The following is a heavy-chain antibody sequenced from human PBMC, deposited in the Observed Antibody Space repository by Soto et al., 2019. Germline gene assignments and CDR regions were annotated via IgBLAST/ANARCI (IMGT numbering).Heavy chain of an antibody. CDR1: GFVFSDYP. V-gene: IGHV3-23*01. CDR2: ISAGGDT. J-gene: IGHJ4*02. Sequence: LRLSCVASGFVFSDYPMSWVRQAPGKGLEWVSAISAGGDTYYADSVKGRFTVSRANSKNTLYLQMNSLRAKDTAIYYCANVPIWCGGSSCYTEGFDSWGQGTLVTVSS. CDR3: ANVPIWCGGSSCYTEGFDS. D-gene: IGHD2-21*01.